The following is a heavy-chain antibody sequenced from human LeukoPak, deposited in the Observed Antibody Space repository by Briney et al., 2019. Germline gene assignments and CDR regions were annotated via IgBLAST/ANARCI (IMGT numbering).Heavy chain of an antibody. D-gene: IGHD6-19*01. J-gene: IGHJ4*02. Sequence: GGSLRLSCAASGFTFSSYGMHWVRQAPGKWLEWVAVIWYDGSNKYYADSVKGRFTISRDNSKNTLYLQMNSLRAEDTAVYYCARDRMAVADPFDYWGQGTLVTVSS. CDR3: ARDRMAVADPFDY. CDR2: IWYDGSNK. V-gene: IGHV3-33*01. CDR1: GFTFSSYG.